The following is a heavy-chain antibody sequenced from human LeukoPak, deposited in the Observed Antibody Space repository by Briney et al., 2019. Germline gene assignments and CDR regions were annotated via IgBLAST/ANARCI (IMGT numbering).Heavy chain of an antibody. CDR2: LYYSGNT. D-gene: IGHD2-2*01. V-gene: IGHV4-59*01. Sequence: PSETLSLTCTVSGGSISSYYWHWIRQPLGKGLEWIGYLYYSGNTYYNPSLKSRVTMSVDTSKNQFSLKLSSVTAEDTAVYYCARSKSRSRNYYYGMDVWGQGTTVTVSS. CDR3: ARSKSRSRNYYYGMDV. J-gene: IGHJ6*02. CDR1: GGSISSYY.